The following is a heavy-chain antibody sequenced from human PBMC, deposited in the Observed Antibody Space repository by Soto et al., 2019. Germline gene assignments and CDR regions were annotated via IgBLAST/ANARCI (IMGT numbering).Heavy chain of an antibody. CDR3: ARGGSSDWQVAFDF. V-gene: IGHV4-34*02. Sequence: QLHQQQWGAGLLKPSETLSLTCAVYGGSFSGYFWNWIRQTPGKGLEWIGKVNHNGRNNYNPSLKRRVTISLDMSKNQISLKLKSVTAADTAVYYCARGGSSDWQVAFDFWGQGTMGTVSS. J-gene: IGHJ3*01. D-gene: IGHD6-19*01. CDR2: VNHNGRN. CDR1: GGSFSGYF.